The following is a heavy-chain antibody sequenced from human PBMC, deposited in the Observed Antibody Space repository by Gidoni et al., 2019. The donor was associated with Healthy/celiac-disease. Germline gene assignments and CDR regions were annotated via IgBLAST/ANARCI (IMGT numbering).Heavy chain of an antibody. Sequence: QLQLQESGPGLVKPSEPLSLTCNVSGGSISSSSYYWGWIRQPPGKGLEWIGSIYYSGSTYYNPSLKSRVTISVDTSKNQFSLKLSSVTAADTAVYYCARRDYDSLTGYYTSPFDYWGQGTLVTVSS. V-gene: IGHV4-39*07. J-gene: IGHJ4*02. CDR3: ARRDYDSLTGYYTSPFDY. D-gene: IGHD3-9*01. CDR1: GGSISSSSYY. CDR2: IYYSGST.